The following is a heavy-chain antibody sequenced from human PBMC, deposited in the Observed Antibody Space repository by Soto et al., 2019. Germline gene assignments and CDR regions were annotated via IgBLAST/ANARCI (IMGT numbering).Heavy chain of an antibody. D-gene: IGHD6-19*01. Sequence: GGALRRYCAASGFIFSSYAMSWVRQAPGKGLEWVSAISGSGGSTYYADSVKGRFTISRDNSKNTLYLQMNSLRAEDTAVYYCAKDSGVAVAGPRNVRAFDIWAQVTMVPVSS. CDR2: ISGSGGST. CDR3: AKDSGVAVAGPRNVRAFDI. V-gene: IGHV3-23*01. J-gene: IGHJ3*02. CDR1: GFIFSSYA.